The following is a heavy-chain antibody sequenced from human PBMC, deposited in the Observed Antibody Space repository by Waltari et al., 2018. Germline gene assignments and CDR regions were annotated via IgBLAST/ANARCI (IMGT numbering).Heavy chain of an antibody. CDR3: ARRDSFTDF. V-gene: IGHV4-59*08. CDR2: LYYSGST. Sequence: QVQLQESGPGLVKPSATLSLICTVSGGSMTNYYWGWVRQPPGRGLEWIGDLYYSGSTYSAGSTAYNPSLKSRVTISINTPRDQFSLELRSVTAADTAVYYCARRDSFTDFWGQGTLIIVSS. D-gene: IGHD2-21*01. CDR1: GGSMTNYY. J-gene: IGHJ4*02.